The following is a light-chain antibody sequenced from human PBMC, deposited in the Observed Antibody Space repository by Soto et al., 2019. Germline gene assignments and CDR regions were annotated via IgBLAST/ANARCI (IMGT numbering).Light chain of an antibody. CDR3: QQLNSYLPYT. J-gene: IGKJ2*01. CDR2: AAS. Sequence: IQLTQSPSSLSASVGDRVTITCRASQGISSYLAWYQQKPGKAPKLLIYAASTLQSGVPSRFIGSGSGTDFTLTISSLQPEDFATYYCQQLNSYLPYTFGQGTKLEIK. V-gene: IGKV1-9*01. CDR1: QGISSY.